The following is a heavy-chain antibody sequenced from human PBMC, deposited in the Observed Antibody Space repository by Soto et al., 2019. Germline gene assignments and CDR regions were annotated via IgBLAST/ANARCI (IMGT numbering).Heavy chain of an antibody. Sequence: EVQLVESGGGLVKPGGSLRLSCAASGFTFSSYSMNWVRQAPGMGLEWVSSISSRSSYIYYADSVKGRFTISRDNAKNSLYLQMNSLRAEDTAVYYCARKGHYGDYAPFDIWGQGTMVTVSS. V-gene: IGHV3-21*01. CDR1: GFTFSSYS. J-gene: IGHJ3*02. CDR3: ARKGHYGDYAPFDI. CDR2: ISSRSSYI. D-gene: IGHD4-17*01.